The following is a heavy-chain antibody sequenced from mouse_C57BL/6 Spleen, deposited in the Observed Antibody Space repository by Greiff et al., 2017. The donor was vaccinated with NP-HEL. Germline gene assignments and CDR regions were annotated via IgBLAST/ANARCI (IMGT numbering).Heavy chain of an antibody. Sequence: QVQLQQSGAELVRPGASVTLSCKASGYTFTDYEMHWVKQTPVHGLEWIGAIDPETGGTAYNQKFKGKAILTADKSSSTAYMELRSLTSEDSAVYYGTRRRDYSNYVGAMDDWGQGTSVTVSS. CDR3: TRRRDYSNYVGAMDD. CDR2: IDPETGGT. V-gene: IGHV1-15*01. D-gene: IGHD2-5*01. CDR1: GYTFTDYE. J-gene: IGHJ4*01.